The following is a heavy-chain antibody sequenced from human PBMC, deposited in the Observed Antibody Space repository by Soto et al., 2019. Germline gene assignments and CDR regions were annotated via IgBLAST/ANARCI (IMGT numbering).Heavy chain of an antibody. CDR1: GFTFISYA. V-gene: IGHV3-30-3*01. Sequence: LRVSCAASGFTFISYAMHWVRQAPGNGLEWVAVISYDGSNKYYADSVKGRFTISRDNSKNTLYLQMNSLRAEDTAVYYCAREHRHHYPSSGLHYLGQGTLVTVSS. CDR2: ISYDGSNK. J-gene: IGHJ4*02. CDR3: AREHRHHYPSSGLHY. D-gene: IGHD3-22*01.